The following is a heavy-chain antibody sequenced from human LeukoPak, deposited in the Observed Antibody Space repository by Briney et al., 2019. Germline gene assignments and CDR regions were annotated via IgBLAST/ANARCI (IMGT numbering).Heavy chain of an antibody. Sequence: GESLKISCKGSGYSFTSYWIGWVRQMPGKGLEWMGITYPGDSDTRYSPSFQGQVTISADKSISTAYLQWSSLKASDTAMYYCARLYPSTRPFDDAFDIWGQGTMVTVSS. CDR1: GYSFTSYW. CDR3: ARLYPSTRPFDDAFDI. D-gene: IGHD2-2*01. CDR2: TYPGDSDT. J-gene: IGHJ3*02. V-gene: IGHV5-51*01.